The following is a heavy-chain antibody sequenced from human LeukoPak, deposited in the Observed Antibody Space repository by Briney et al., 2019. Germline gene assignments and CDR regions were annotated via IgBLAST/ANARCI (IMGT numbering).Heavy chain of an antibody. J-gene: IGHJ6*03. CDR3: ARDSSSWTAFYYYYYYMDV. V-gene: IGHV1-46*01. Sequence: ASVKVSCKASGYTFTSYYMHWVRQAPGQGLEWMGIINPSGGSTSYAQKFQGRVTTTRDTSTSTVYMELSSLRSEDTAVYYCARDSSSWTAFYYYYYYMDVWGKGTTVTISS. CDR2: INPSGGST. D-gene: IGHD6-13*01. CDR1: GYTFTSYY.